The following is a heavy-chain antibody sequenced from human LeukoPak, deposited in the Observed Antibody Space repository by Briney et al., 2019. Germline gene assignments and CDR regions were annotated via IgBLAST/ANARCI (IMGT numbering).Heavy chain of an antibody. Sequence: PGGSLRLSCAASGFTFFTYTMSWVRQAPGKGLEWVSGIRGSGDWTFYADSVKGRFTISRDNSRNILHLQMNNLRAEDTAIYYCDASDFWGQGTLVTVSS. J-gene: IGHJ4*02. CDR1: GFTFFTYT. CDR3: DASDF. CDR2: IRGSGDWT. V-gene: IGHV3-23*01.